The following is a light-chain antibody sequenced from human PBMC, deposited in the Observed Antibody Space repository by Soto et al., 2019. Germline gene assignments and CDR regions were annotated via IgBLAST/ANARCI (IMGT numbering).Light chain of an antibody. Sequence: QSALTQPASVSGSPGQSITISCTGTSRDVGAYNRVSWYQQHPGKAPKLLIYEVRNRPSGISFRFSGSRSGNTASLTISGLLAEDEADYYCSAYTTRSTLVFGGGTKLTVL. CDR1: SRDVGAYNR. CDR2: EVR. V-gene: IGLV2-14*01. J-gene: IGLJ2*01. CDR3: SAYTTRSTLV.